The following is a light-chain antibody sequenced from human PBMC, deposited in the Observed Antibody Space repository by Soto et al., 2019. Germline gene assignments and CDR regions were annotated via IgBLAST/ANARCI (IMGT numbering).Light chain of an antibody. CDR1: QYINTR. V-gene: IGKV3-20*01. Sequence: IVLTQSPATLSSFPGDRVTLSCRASQYINTRLAWYQHRPGQAPRLLIYGASNRATGIPDRFSGSGSGTDFTLTISRLEPEDFATYYCQQYNSYSWTFGQGTKVDIK. CDR3: QQYNSYSWT. J-gene: IGKJ1*01. CDR2: GAS.